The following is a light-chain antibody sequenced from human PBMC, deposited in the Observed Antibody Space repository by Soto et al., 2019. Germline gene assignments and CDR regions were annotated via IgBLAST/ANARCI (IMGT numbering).Light chain of an antibody. CDR3: LQRDTYS. CDR2: AAS. J-gene: IGKJ4*01. V-gene: IGKV1-17*01. CDR1: QDIRND. Sequence: DIQMTQSPSSLSASVGDRVTITCRASQDIRNDLDWYQQKPGKAPKRLIYAASSLQNGAPSRFSGSRSGTEFTLTISSLQPEDFATYYCLQRDTYSVGGGTKVEIK.